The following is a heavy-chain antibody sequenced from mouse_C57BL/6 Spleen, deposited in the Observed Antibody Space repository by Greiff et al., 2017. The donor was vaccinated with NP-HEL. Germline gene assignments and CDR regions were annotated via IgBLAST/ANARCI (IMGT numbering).Heavy chain of an antibody. CDR1: GYTFTSYW. Sequence: QVQLQQPGTELVKPGASVKLSCKASGYTFTSYWMHWVKQRPGQGLEWIGNINPSNGGTNYNEKFKSKATLTVDKSSSTAYMQLSSLTSEGSAVYYCARHPYYYGSSYDYAMDDWGQGTSVTVSS. V-gene: IGHV1-53*01. J-gene: IGHJ4*01. CDR3: ARHPYYYGSSYDYAMDD. D-gene: IGHD1-1*01. CDR2: INPSNGGT.